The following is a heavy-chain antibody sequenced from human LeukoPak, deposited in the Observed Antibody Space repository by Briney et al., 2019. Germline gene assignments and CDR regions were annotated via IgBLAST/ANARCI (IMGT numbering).Heavy chain of an antibody. Sequence: SETLSLTCTVSGVSISSSNSYWGWIRQPPGKGLEWIGSIYYSGNTYYNASLKSQVSISIDTSKNQFSLRLTSVTAADTAVYYCARHPLSVCSSTSCYSYNWFDPWGQGTLVTVSS. CDR2: IYYSGNT. D-gene: IGHD2-2*01. V-gene: IGHV4-39*01. CDR1: GVSISSSNSY. CDR3: ARHPLSVCSSTSCYSYNWFDP. J-gene: IGHJ5*02.